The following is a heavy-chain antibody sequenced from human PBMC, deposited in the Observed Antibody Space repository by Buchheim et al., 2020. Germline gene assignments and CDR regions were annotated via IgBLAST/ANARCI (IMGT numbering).Heavy chain of an antibody. CDR3: ARDLSGRDDF. D-gene: IGHD1-26*01. V-gene: IGHV3-30*03. CDR2: ISYDGSNK. CDR1: GFTFSSYG. J-gene: IGHJ4*02. Sequence: QVQLVESGGGVVQPGRSLRLSCAASGFTFSSYGMHWVRQAPGKGLEWVAVISYDGSNKYYTDSVKGRFTISRDNSKNTLYLQMSSLRAEDTAVYYCARDLSGRDDFWGQGTL.